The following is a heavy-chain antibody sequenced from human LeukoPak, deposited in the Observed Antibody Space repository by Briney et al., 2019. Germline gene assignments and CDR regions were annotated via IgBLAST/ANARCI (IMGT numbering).Heavy chain of an antibody. CDR2: ISGSGDNT. J-gene: IGHJ4*02. V-gene: IGHV3-23*01. CDR1: GFTFSSYA. Sequence: GGSLRLSCAAPGFTFSSYAMSWVRQAPGKGLEWVSGISGSGDNTYYADSVKGRFTISRDNSKNTLYVQVNSLGTEDTAAYYCAKGSYYDSSGSSYFDYWGQGTLVTVSS. D-gene: IGHD3-22*01. CDR3: AKGSYYDSSGSSYFDY.